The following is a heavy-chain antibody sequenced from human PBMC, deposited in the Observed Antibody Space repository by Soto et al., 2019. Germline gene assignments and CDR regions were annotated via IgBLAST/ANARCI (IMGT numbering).Heavy chain of an antibody. Sequence: QVQLVQSGAEVKKPGASVKVSCKASGYTFTNYGISWVRQAPGQGLEWMGWISAYNGNTDYAQKLQGRVSMTTDTSKSTAYMEMRRRRSDDTDVYYCARVGAYCVSSSGNDYWGQGTLVTVSS. D-gene: IGHD2-21*01. CDR2: ISAYNGNT. CDR1: GYTFTNYG. CDR3: ARVGAYCVSSSGNDY. J-gene: IGHJ4*02. V-gene: IGHV1-18*01.